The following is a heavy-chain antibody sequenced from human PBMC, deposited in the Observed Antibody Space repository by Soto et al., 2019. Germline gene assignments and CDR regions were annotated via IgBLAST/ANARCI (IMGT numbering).Heavy chain of an antibody. CDR3: ARLKTSDIWNKSDY. CDR1: GASIGTSNW. Sequence: QVQLQESGPGLVKPSGTLSLTCAVSGASIGTSNWWSWGRQSPGKGLEWIGDIHDSGSTKYNPSQKSRVPISLDKSKNQFSRNVSSVTDADTAVYYCARLKTSDIWNKSDYWGQGSLVTVS. J-gene: IGHJ4*02. V-gene: IGHV4-4*02. CDR2: IHDSGST. D-gene: IGHD3-3*01.